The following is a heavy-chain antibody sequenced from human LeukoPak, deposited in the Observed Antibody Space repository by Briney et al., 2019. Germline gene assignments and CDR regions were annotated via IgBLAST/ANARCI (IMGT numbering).Heavy chain of an antibody. CDR1: GFTFSSYS. J-gene: IGHJ4*02. CDR2: ISSSSSYI. Sequence: GGSLRLSCAASGFTFSSYSMNWVRQAPGKGLEWVSSISSSSSYIYYADSVKGRFTISRDNAKNSLYLQMNSLRAEDTAVYYCARAAAAGSYFDYWGQGTLVTVSS. V-gene: IGHV3-21*01. CDR3: ARAAAAGSYFDY. D-gene: IGHD6-13*01.